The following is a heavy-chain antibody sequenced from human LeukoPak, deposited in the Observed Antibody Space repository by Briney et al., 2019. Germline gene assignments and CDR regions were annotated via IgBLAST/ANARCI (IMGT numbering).Heavy chain of an antibody. D-gene: IGHD2-15*01. V-gene: IGHV1-8*01. CDR3: ARRLGYCSDGSCYSLNY. J-gene: IGHJ4*02. CDR1: GYTFTSYD. CDR2: MNPNSGNT. Sequence: ASVKVSCKASGYTFTSYDINWVRQATGRGFEWMGWMNPNSGNTGYAQKFQGRVTMTRNTSISTAYMELSSLRSEDTAVYYCARRLGYCSDGSCYSLNYWGQGTLVTVSS.